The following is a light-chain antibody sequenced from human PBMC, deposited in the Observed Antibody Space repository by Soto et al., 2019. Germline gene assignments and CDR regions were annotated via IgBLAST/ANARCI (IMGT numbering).Light chain of an antibody. Sequence: QLVLTQPPSVSGAPGERVTISCTGSSSDIGAGYRVRWYQQVPGTAPKLLIYDNTNRPSGVSVRFSGPKSGTSASLAISGLQAEDEADYYCSSYTSSSTWVFGGGTQLTVL. V-gene: IGLV1-40*01. J-gene: IGLJ3*02. CDR3: SSYTSSSTWV. CDR1: SSDIGAGYR. CDR2: DNT.